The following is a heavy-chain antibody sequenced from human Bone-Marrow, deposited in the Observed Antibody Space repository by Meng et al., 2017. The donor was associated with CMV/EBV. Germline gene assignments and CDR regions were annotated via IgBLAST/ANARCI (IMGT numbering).Heavy chain of an antibody. CDR3: ASGSQGSIFDY. V-gene: IGHV3-7*01. CDR1: GFTFSSYW. CDR2: IKQDGSEK. D-gene: IGHD1-26*01. Sequence: GGSLRLSCAASGFTFSSYWMSRVRQAPGKGLEWVANIKQDGSEKYYVDSVKGRFTISRDNAKNSLYLQMNSLRAEDTAVYYCASGSQGSIFDYWGQGTLVTVSS. J-gene: IGHJ4*02.